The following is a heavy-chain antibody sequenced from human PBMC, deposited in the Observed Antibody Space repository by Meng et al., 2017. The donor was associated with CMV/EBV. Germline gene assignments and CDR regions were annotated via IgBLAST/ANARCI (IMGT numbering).Heavy chain of an antibody. CDR3: ARLGRDEVYALNRWYSDY. D-gene: IGHD2-8*01. CDR2: INPNSGGT. V-gene: IGHV1-2*02. CDR1: YTFTGYY. J-gene: IGHJ4*02. Sequence: YTFTGYYMHWVRQAPGQGLEWMGWINPNSGGTNYAQKFQGRVTMTRDTSISTAYMELSRLRSDDTAVYYCARLGRDEVYALNRWYSDYWGQGTLVTVSS.